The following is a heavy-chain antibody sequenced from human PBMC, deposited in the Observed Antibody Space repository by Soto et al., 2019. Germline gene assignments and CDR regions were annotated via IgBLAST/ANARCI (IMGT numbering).Heavy chain of an antibody. D-gene: IGHD6-13*01. CDR3: ARERSSSSHPFDY. CDR1: GFTFSSYA. J-gene: IGHJ4*02. Sequence: QVQLVESGGGVVQPGRSLRLSCAASGFTFSSYAMHWVRQAPGKGLEWVAVISYDGSIKYYADSVKGRFTISRDNSKNTLYLQMNSLRAEDTAVYYCARERSSSSHPFDYWGQGTLVTVSS. CDR2: ISYDGSIK. V-gene: IGHV3-30-3*01.